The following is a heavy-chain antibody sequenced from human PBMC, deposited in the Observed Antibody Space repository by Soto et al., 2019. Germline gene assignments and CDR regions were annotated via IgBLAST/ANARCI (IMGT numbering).Heavy chain of an antibody. D-gene: IGHD3-22*01. CDR1: GYTFTSYA. CDR3: ARGGYYYDSSGYWSFDY. J-gene: IGHJ4*02. Sequence: QVQLVQSGAEVKKPGASVKVSCKASGYTFTSYAMHWVRQAPGQRLEWMGWINAGNGNTKYSQKFQGRVTITRDTSASTAYMELSSLRSEDTAVYYCARGGYYYDSSGYWSFDYWGQGPLVTVSS. V-gene: IGHV1-3*01. CDR2: INAGNGNT.